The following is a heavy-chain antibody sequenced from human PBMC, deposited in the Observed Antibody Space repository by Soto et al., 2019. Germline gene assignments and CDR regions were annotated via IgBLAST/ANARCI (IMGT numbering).Heavy chain of an antibody. CDR1: GYSISIGFS. CDR3: ARDWGAGFYHFDH. J-gene: IGHJ4*02. CDR2: VSHSASN. D-gene: IGHD3-16*01. V-gene: IGHV4-38-2*02. Sequence: LSLTCAVSGYSISIGFSWAWIRQPPGRGLEWIGSVSHSASNYYNVSLKSRITISLDTSQNQFSLKLSSVTAADTGMYYCARDWGAGFYHFDHWGQGTLVTVSS.